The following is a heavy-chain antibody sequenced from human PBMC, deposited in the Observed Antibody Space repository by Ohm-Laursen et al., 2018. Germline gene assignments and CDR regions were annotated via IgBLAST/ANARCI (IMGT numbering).Heavy chain of an antibody. V-gene: IGHV3-33*01. D-gene: IGHD4-17*01. CDR3: ARSFAVTTFYYHGMDV. Sequence: SLRLSCTASGFTFSSFGTHWVRQAPGKGLEWVAAIWYDGTYKYYEDSAMGRFTVSRDNSKNTLNLQMDSLRAEDTAVYYCARSFAVTTFYYHGMDVWGQGTTVTVAS. CDR2: IWYDGTYK. CDR1: GFTFSSFG. J-gene: IGHJ6*02.